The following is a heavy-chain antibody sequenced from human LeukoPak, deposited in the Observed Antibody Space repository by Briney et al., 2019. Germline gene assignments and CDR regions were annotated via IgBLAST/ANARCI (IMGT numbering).Heavy chain of an antibody. CDR1: EYTLTELS. D-gene: IGHD6-19*01. J-gene: IGHJ4*02. Sequence: ASVKVSCKVSEYTLTELSMHWVRQAPGKGLEWMGRFDPEDGETIYAQKFQGRVTMTEDTSTNTAYMELSSLRSEDTAVYYCATADVAVAGTPDYWGQGTLVTVSS. V-gene: IGHV1-24*01. CDR3: ATADVAVAGTPDY. CDR2: FDPEDGET.